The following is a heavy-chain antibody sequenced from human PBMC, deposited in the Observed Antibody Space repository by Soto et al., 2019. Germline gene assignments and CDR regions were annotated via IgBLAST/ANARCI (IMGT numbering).Heavy chain of an antibody. V-gene: IGHV4-30-4*01. D-gene: IGHD3-10*01. CDR3: ARSSGSESYYNLHFDF. J-gene: IGHJ4*02. Sequence: QVQLQESGPGVVKPSQTLSLTCTVSGGSLRSGDYYWSWVRQPPGKGLEWIGCFHYTGNTQSNPSLKSRLSMSLDTSKCLFFLNLTSVTAADTAVYYCARSSGSESYYNLHFDFWGQGSLVTVSS. CDR2: FHYTGNT. CDR1: GGSLRSGDYY.